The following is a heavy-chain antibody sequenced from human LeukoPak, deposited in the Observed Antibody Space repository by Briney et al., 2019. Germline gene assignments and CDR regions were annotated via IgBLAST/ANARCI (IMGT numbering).Heavy chain of an antibody. Sequence: PGGSLRLSCAASGFTFSSYGMHWVRQAPGKGLEWVAFIRYDGSNKYYADSVKGRFTISRDNSKNTLYLQMNSLRAEDTAVYYCAKAPIAAAGAYNWFDPWGQGTLVTVSS. J-gene: IGHJ5*02. CDR2: IRYDGSNK. V-gene: IGHV3-30*02. D-gene: IGHD6-13*01. CDR3: AKAPIAAAGAYNWFDP. CDR1: GFTFSSYG.